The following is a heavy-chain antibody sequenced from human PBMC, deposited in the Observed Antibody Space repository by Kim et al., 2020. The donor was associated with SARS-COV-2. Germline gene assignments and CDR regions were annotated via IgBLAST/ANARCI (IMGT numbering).Heavy chain of an antibody. CDR2: ISYDGSNK. J-gene: IGHJ4*02. CDR3: AKEPGYSSSWIS. Sequence: GGSLRLSCAASGFTFSSYGMHWVRQAPGKGLEWVAVISYDGSNKYYADSVKGRFTISRDNSKNTLYLQMNSLRAEDTAVYYCAKEPGYSSSWISWGQGTL. V-gene: IGHV3-30*18. CDR1: GFTFSSYG. D-gene: IGHD6-13*01.